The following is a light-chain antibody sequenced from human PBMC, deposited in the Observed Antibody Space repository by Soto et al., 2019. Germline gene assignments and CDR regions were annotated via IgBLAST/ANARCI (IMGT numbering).Light chain of an antibody. V-gene: IGKV3-20*01. Sequence: EIVLTQSPGTLSLSPGGRATLSCSASQSVNNRYVAWYQQKPGQAPRLLIYGASIRATGIPDRFSVSGSGTDFTLTINRLEPEDFAVYYCQQYGSSPHTFGGGTKVDVK. CDR2: GAS. CDR3: QQYGSSPHT. J-gene: IGKJ4*01. CDR1: QSVNNRY.